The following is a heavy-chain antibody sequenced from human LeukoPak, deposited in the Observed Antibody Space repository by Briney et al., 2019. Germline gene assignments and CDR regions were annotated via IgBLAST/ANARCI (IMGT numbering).Heavy chain of an antibody. D-gene: IGHD3-22*01. CDR2: IKRDGSTT. CDR3: ACYGIVEPH. J-gene: IGHJ4*02. CDR1: GGSISSSSYY. V-gene: IGHV3-74*01. Sequence: ETLSLTCSVSGGSISSSSYYWGWVRQAPGKGPEWVSRIKRDGSTTNYADSVKGRFTISRDNAKNTLYLQMNSLRAEDTAVYYCACYGIVEPHWGQGTLVTVSS.